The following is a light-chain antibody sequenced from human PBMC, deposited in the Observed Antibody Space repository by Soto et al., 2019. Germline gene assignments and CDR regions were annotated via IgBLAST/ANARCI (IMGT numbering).Light chain of an antibody. CDR2: KAS. V-gene: IGKV1-5*03. CDR3: QHYNSYSEA. CDR1: PTISSW. J-gene: IGKJ1*01. Sequence: DIQMTQSPSTLSGSVGDRVTITCRASPTISSWLAWYQKKPGKAPKLLIYKASTLKSGVPSRFSGSGSGTEFNLTISSLQPDDFATYECQHYNSYSEAFGQGTKVDIK.